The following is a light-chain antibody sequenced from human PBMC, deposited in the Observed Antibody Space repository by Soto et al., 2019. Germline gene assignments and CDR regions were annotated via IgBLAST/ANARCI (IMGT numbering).Light chain of an antibody. J-gene: IGLJ1*01. V-gene: IGLV2-23*01. CDR3: CSYAGSRTYV. CDR1: SSDVASYNL. Sequence: QSALAQPASVSGSPGQSITISYTGTSSDVASYNLVSWYQQHPGKAPKFLIYEGSKRPSGISSRFSGSKSGNTASLTISGLQPEDEADYYCCSYAGSRTYVFGTGTKVTVL. CDR2: EGS.